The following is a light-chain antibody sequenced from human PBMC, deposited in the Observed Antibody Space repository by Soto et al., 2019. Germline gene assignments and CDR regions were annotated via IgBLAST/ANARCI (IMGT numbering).Light chain of an antibody. CDR1: QGISSY. V-gene: IGKV1-8*01. CDR2: AAS. J-gene: IGKJ5*01. CDR3: QQYYSYPLIT. Sequence: AIRMPQSPSSLSASTGDRFTITCLSSQGISSYLAWYQQKPGKAPKLLIYAASTLQSGVPSRFSGSGSGTDFTLTISCLQSEDFATYYCQQYYSYPLITFGQGTRLEIK.